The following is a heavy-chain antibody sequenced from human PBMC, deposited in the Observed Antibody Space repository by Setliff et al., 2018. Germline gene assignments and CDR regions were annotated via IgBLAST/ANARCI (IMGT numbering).Heavy chain of an antibody. Sequence: GESLKISCEGSGYSFTNYWIAWVRQMPVEGLEWMGIIYPGDSDTKYSPSFQGQVTISADKSISTAYLQWSSLKASDTAMYYCARQGPGVVTENNPFDIWGQGTMVTVSS. CDR3: ARQGPGVVTENNPFDI. CDR1: GYSFTNYW. D-gene: IGHD2-21*02. CDR2: IYPGDSDT. J-gene: IGHJ3*02. V-gene: IGHV5-51*01.